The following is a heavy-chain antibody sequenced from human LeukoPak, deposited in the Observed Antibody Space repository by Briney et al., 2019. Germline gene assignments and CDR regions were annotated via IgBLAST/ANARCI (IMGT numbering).Heavy chain of an antibody. CDR2: ISSSGSTI. J-gene: IGHJ3*02. Sequence: GGSLRLSCVASGFTFSSYEMNWVRQAPGKGLEWVSYISSSGSTIYYADSVKGRFTISRDNAKNSLYLQMNSLRAEDTAVYYCARNLGVEAFDIWGQGTVVTISS. D-gene: IGHD1-7*01. V-gene: IGHV3-48*03. CDR3: ARNLGVEAFDI. CDR1: GFTFSSYE.